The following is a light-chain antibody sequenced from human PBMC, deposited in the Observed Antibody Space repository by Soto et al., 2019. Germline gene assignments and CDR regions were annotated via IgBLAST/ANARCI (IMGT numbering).Light chain of an antibody. CDR2: DVS. CDR3: SSYTSSSTLLDV. CDR1: SSDVGGYNY. Sequence: QSALTQPASVSGSPGQSITISCTGTSSDVGGYNYVSWYQQHPGKDPKLMIYDVSNRPSGVSNRFSGSKSGNTASLTISGLQAEDEADYYCSSYTSSSTLLDVFGTGTKVTVL. V-gene: IGLV2-14*01. J-gene: IGLJ1*01.